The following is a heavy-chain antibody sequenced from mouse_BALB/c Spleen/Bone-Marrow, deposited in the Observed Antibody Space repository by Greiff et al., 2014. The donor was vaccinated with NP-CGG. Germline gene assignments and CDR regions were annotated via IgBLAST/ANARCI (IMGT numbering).Heavy chain of an antibody. CDR3: ARYYYGGSYFDY. Sequence: VQLQQSGAELVKPGASVKLSCTASGFNIKDTYMHWVKQRPEQGLEWIGRIDPANGNTKYDPKLQGKATITADTSSNTAYLQLSSLTSEDTAVYYCARYYYGGSYFDYWGQGTTLTVSS. V-gene: IGHV14-3*02. D-gene: IGHD1-1*01. CDR1: GFNIKDTY. CDR2: IDPANGNT. J-gene: IGHJ2*01.